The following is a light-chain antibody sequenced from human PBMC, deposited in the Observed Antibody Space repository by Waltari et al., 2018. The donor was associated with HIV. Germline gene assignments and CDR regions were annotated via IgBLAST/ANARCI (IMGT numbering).Light chain of an antibody. V-gene: IGLV1-47*01. Sequence: QSVLTQPPSASGTPGQRVTISCSGSSSNIGSNYVYWYRQLPGTAPKLLIYRNNQRPSGVPDRFSGSKSGTSASLAISGLRSEDEADYYCAAWDDSLSVVYVFGTGTKVTVL. CDR1: SSNIGSNY. CDR3: AAWDDSLSVVYV. CDR2: RNN. J-gene: IGLJ1*01.